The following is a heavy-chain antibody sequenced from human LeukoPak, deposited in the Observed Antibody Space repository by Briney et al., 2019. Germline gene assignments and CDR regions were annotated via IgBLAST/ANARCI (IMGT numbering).Heavy chain of an antibody. D-gene: IGHD4-17*01. CDR1: GYTFSTYE. J-gene: IGHJ1*01. CDR3: ADYADSV. V-gene: IGHV3-48*03. CDR2: ISSSGSVT. Sequence: GGSLRLSCAASGYTFSTYEMIWVRQAPGKGLGWVSYISSSGSVTYYADSVRGRFSIYRDNANNSLYLQMNSLRAEDTAVYYCADYADSVWDQGTLVTVSS.